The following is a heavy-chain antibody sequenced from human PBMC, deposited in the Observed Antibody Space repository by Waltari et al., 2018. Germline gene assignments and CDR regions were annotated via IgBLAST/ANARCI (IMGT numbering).Heavy chain of an antibody. J-gene: IGHJ5*02. V-gene: IGHV3-30*18. CDR2: MPYAGNK. D-gene: IGHD6-13*01. CDR3: SKEGGAGAATLNDNWFDP. CDR1: GFTFTNYG. Sequence: QVQLVESGGGVVQPGRSLRLSCAASGFTFTNYGMHWLRQAPGKGLEWVATMPYAGNKYYGDPVKGRFTISRDNSKNTLYLQMNSLRSEDTAVYYCSKEGGAGAATLNDNWFDPWGQGTLVTVSS.